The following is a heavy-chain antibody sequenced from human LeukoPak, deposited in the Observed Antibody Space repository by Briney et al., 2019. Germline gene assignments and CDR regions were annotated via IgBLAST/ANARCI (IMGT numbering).Heavy chain of an antibody. D-gene: IGHD5-12*01. CDR1: GFTFGDYA. J-gene: IGHJ4*02. V-gene: IGHV3-49*04. Sequence: GGSLRLSCTASGFTFGDYAMSWVRQAPGKGLEWVGFIRSKAYGGTTEYAASVKGRFTISRDDSKSIAYLQMNSLRAEDTAVYYCAKAGERGSFDFWGQGTLVTVSS. CDR2: IRSKAYGGTT. CDR3: AKAGERGSFDF.